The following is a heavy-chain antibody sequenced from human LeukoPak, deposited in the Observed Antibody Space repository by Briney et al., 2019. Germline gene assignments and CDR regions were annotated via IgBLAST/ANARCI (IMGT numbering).Heavy chain of an antibody. CDR3: ARRGHDHDCDFFDY. CDR2: ISSSSSIV. Sequence: GGSLRLSCAASGLTFSTYSINWVRQAPGKGLEWVSHISSSSSIVYYADSVNGRFTISRDNAKNSLYLEMNSLRADDTAVYYCARRGHDHDCDFFDYWGQGTLVTVSS. J-gene: IGHJ4*02. V-gene: IGHV3-48*01. D-gene: IGHD2-21*01. CDR1: GLTFSTYS.